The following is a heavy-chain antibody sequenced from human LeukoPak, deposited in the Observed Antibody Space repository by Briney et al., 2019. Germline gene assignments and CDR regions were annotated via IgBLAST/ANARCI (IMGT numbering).Heavy chain of an antibody. CDR3: TSGYQTFDP. Sequence: PSDTVSLTCAVSGVSIGRYYWNWVRQPPGKALEWIGYVHYSGNTNYNPSLKSRVTMSTDTSKNHFSLKLTSVTAADAAVYYCTSGYQTFDPWCQGTLVTVSS. V-gene: IGHV4-59*07. CDR2: VHYSGNT. J-gene: IGHJ5*02. D-gene: IGHD5-18*01. CDR1: GVSIGRYY.